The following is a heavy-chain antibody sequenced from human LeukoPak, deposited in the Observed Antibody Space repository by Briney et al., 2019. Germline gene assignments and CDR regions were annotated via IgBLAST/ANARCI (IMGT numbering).Heavy chain of an antibody. CDR3: ATVRDSSGYYYYYGMDV. V-gene: IGHV1-24*01. CDR1: GYTLTELS. J-gene: IGHJ6*02. Sequence: ASVKVSCKVSGYTLTELSMHWVRQPPGKGLEWMGGFNSEDGETIYAQKLQGRVTMTEDTSTDTAYMELSSLRSEDTAVYYCATVRDSSGYYYYYGMDVWGQGTTVTVSS. D-gene: IGHD3-22*01. CDR2: FNSEDGET.